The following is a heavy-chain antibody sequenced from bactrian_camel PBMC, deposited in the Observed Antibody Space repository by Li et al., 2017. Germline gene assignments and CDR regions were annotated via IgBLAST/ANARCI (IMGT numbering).Heavy chain of an antibody. V-gene: IGHV3S1*01. Sequence: HVQLVESGGGSVQAGGSLRLSCAASGFTSTNYCMGRFRQAAGKEREGIAAQDSRGVVNYADSVKGRFTISRDVAVNTLYLQMNSLKPEDSAMYYCAAGERGWYGPRFENYKYWGQGTQVTVS. CDR2: QDSRGVV. D-gene: IGHD6*01. CDR3: AAGERGWYGPRFENYKY. J-gene: IGHJ4*01. CDR1: GFTSTNYC.